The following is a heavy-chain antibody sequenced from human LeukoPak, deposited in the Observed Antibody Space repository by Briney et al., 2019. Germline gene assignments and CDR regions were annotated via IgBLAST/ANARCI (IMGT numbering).Heavy chain of an antibody. J-gene: IGHJ6*02. CDR3: ARYPMDV. V-gene: IGHV3-7*01. Sequence: GGSLRLSCAASGFSFTSYWMMWVRQAPGRGLEWVANIKQDGSEKYYVDSVKGRFSISRDNAKKSVYLQVNSLRDEDTAVYYCARYPMDVWGQGTTVTVS. CDR2: IKQDGSEK. CDR1: GFSFTSYW.